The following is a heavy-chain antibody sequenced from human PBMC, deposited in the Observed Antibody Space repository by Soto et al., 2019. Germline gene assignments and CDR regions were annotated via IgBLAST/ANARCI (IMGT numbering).Heavy chain of an antibody. Sequence: QLQLQESGSGLVKPSQTLSLTCAVSGGSISSGGYSWSWIRQPPGKGLEWIGYIYHSGSTYYNPSRKSRVTISVDRSKNQFSLKLSSVTAADTAGYYCASAGGLGAVAVDYWGQGTLVTVSS. CDR2: IYHSGST. CDR1: GGSISSGGYS. D-gene: IGHD6-19*01. CDR3: ASAGGLGAVAVDY. J-gene: IGHJ4*02. V-gene: IGHV4-30-2*01.